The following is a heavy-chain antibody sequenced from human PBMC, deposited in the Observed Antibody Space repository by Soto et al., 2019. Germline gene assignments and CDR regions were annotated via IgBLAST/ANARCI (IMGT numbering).Heavy chain of an antibody. J-gene: IGHJ3*02. CDR1: GFTFSSYA. V-gene: IGHV3-23*01. CDR3: AKGGYYSLFDI. CDR2: ISGSGGRT. Sequence: GDSGKVCFVACGFTFSSYAMSLVRQTPGKGLEWVSGISGSGGRTYYADSVKGRFTISRDNSNNTLSLQMHILRVEDTAVYFCAKGGYYSLFDIWGQGTMVTVSS. D-gene: IGHD3-16*01.